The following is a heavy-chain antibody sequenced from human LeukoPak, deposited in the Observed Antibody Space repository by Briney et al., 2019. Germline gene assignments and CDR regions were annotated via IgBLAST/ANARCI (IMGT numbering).Heavy chain of an antibody. CDR3: ARDRWYSSSSYYYYYMDV. V-gene: IGHV1-8*03. D-gene: IGHD6-6*01. J-gene: IGHJ6*03. CDR1: GYTFTSYY. Sequence: GASVKVSCKASGYTFTSYYINWVRQATGQGLEWMGWMNPNSGNTGYAQKFQGRVTITRNTSISTAYMELSSLRSEDTAVYYCARDRWYSSSSYYYYYMDVWGKGTTVTVSS. CDR2: MNPNSGNT.